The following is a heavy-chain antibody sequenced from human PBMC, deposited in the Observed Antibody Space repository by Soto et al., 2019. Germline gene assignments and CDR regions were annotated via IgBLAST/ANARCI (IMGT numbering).Heavy chain of an antibody. D-gene: IGHD3-16*02. CDR2: IKSKVDGGAT. CDR1: GFTFRDAW. J-gene: IGHJ4*02. CDR3: TTDWGLTQLDSDYGWRSYRRFDY. Sequence: EVQLVESGGGLIKPGGSLRLSCAASGFTFRDAWMTWVRQAPGKGLEWVGRIKSKVDGGATDYAAPVKGRFSISRDDSKDMLYLQMNSLKTEDTAVYYCTTDWGLTQLDSDYGWRSYRRFDYWGQGTLVTVSS. V-gene: IGHV3-15*01.